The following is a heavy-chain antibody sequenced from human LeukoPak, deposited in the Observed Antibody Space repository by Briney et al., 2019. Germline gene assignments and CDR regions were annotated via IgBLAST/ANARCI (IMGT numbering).Heavy chain of an antibody. Sequence: PGGSLRLSCEASGFTFSKTWMSWVRQAPGKGLEWVACIMEDGSVQKYVDSVRGRFTISRDNARNSLYLQMNSLRVEDTAVYYCAKDRVGGALEFWGQGTLATVSS. CDR1: GFTFSKTW. V-gene: IGHV3-7*04. CDR2: IMEDGSVQ. J-gene: IGHJ4*02. CDR3: AKDRVGGALEF. D-gene: IGHD2-21*01.